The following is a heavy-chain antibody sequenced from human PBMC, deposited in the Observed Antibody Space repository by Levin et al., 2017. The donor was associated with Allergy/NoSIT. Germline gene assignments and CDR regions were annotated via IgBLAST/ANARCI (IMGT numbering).Heavy chain of an antibody. Sequence: GGSLRLSCAASGFTFSSYSMNWVRQAPGKGLEWVSSISSSSSYIYYADSVKGRFTISRDNAKNSLYLQMNSLRAEDTAVYYCARLGDSSSSRYYYYGMDVWGQGTTVTVSS. CDR1: GFTFSSYS. J-gene: IGHJ6*02. V-gene: IGHV3-21*01. CDR2: ISSSSSYI. CDR3: ARLGDSSSSRYYYYGMDV. D-gene: IGHD6-6*01.